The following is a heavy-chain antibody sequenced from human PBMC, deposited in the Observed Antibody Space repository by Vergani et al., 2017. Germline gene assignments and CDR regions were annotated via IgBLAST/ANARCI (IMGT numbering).Heavy chain of an antibody. CDR1: GGSISSGGYY. D-gene: IGHD6-13*01. CDR3: ARDLPYGVAAAGTGSNY. J-gene: IGHJ4*02. Sequence: QVQLQESGPGLVKPSQTLSLTCTVSGGSISSGGYYWSWIRQHPGKGLEWIGYIYYIGSTYYNPSLKSRVTISVDTSKNQFSLKLSSVTAADTAVYYCARDLPYGVAAAGTGSNYWGQGTLVTVSS. CDR2: IYYIGST. V-gene: IGHV4-31*03.